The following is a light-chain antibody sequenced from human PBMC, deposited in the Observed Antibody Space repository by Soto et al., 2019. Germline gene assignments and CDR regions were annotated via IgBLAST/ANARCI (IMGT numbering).Light chain of an antibody. CDR3: PQYGSSGT. V-gene: IGKV3-20*01. CDR1: TS. CDR2: GAS. Sequence: TSLAWYQQKPGQPHRLVVYGASNRATGIPDRFSVSGYGTDFIVPLSRHACEDFAVNYGPQYGSSGTLGQGTKVDIK. J-gene: IGKJ1*01.